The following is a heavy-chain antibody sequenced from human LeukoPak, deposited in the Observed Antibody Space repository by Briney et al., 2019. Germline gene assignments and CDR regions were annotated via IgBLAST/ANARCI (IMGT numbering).Heavy chain of an antibody. V-gene: IGHV3-21*01. CDR3: ARGALDAATPFDS. J-gene: IGHJ5*01. CDR2: ISSSSSYI. Sequence: PGGSLRLSCAASGFTFSSHSMNWVRQAPGKGLEWVSSISSSSSYIYYADSLKGRFTISRHNAKKSVYLQMNSLRVEDTAVYYCARGALDAATPFDSWGQGTLVTVSS. D-gene: IGHD2-15*01. CDR1: GFTFSSHS.